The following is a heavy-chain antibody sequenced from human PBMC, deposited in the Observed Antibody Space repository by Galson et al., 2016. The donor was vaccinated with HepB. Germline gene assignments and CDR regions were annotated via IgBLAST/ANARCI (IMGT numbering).Heavy chain of an antibody. CDR1: GFTFSSHG. D-gene: IGHD3-16*01. J-gene: IGHJ6*02. CDR3: ARRSRLNYYDHYNMDV. V-gene: IGHV3-30*03. Sequence: SLRLSCAASGFTFSSHGMHWVRQAPGKGLEWVAVISFDGKTKYYADSVKGRLINSRDNSAKSLYLQINSLRRDDTAVYSCARRSRLNYYDHYNMDVWGLGTTVIVSS. CDR2: ISFDGKTK.